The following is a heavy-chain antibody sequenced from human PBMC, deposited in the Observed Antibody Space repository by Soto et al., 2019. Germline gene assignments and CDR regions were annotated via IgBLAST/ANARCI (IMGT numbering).Heavy chain of an antibody. J-gene: IGHJ4*01. CDR2: IYHSGTT. D-gene: IGHD3-16*01. CDR1: GYCIRRGYD. V-gene: IGHV4-38-2*01. CDR3: ARRGGAGLDY. Sequence: RSLTFVVSGYCIRRGYDWGWVRQAPVKGLEWIGCIYHSGTTYYNPSLNSRVTISVDTSKNHFSLKLSSVTAADTAVYYCARRGGAGLDYWGQGALVTVSS.